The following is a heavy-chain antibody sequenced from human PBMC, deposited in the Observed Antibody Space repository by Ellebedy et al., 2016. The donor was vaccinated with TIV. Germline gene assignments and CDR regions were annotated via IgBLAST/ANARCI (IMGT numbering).Heavy chain of an antibody. Sequence: GESLKISXAASGFTFSSYGMHWVRQAPGKGLEWVAVISYDGSNKYYADSVKGRFTISRDNSKNTLYLQMNSLRAEDTAVYYCAKIRTKQQQYYFDYWGQGTLVTVSS. D-gene: IGHD6-13*01. V-gene: IGHV3-30*18. CDR2: ISYDGSNK. J-gene: IGHJ4*02. CDR3: AKIRTKQQQYYFDY. CDR1: GFTFSSYG.